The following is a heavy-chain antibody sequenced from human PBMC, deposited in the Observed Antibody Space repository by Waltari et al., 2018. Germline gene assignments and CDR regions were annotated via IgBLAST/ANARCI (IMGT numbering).Heavy chain of an antibody. CDR2: INHSGST. V-gene: IGHV4-34*01. Sequence: QVQLQQWGAGLLKPSETLSLTCAVYGGSFSGYYWSWIRQPPGKGLEWIGEINHSGSTNYNPSLKSRVTISVDTSKNQFSLKLSSVTAADTAVYYCARSRTVLLWFEIPSYGMDVWGQGTTVTVSS. CDR1: GGSFSGYY. CDR3: ARSRTVLLWFEIPSYGMDV. J-gene: IGHJ6*02. D-gene: IGHD3-10*01.